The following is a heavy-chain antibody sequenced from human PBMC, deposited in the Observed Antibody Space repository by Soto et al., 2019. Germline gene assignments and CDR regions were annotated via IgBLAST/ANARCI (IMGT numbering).Heavy chain of an antibody. J-gene: IGHJ5*02. CDR1: GASIRSYH. Sequence: KTSETLSLTCAVSGASIRSYHWSWIRQPAGKGLEWIGRMQHTGNTNYNPSLKSRVTMSVDTPKNQISLKMTSVTAADTAVYFCAKDVSSRRWFDPWGQGILVTVSS. D-gene: IGHD3-16*01. CDR3: AKDVSSRRWFDP. CDR2: MQHTGNT. V-gene: IGHV4-4*07.